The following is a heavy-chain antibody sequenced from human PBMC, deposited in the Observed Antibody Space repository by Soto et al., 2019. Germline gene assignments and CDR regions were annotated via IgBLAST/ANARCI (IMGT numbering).Heavy chain of an antibody. J-gene: IGHJ6*02. CDR1: GGSISSGGYS. CDR2: IYHSGST. CDR3: ARAHYGDYGYGMDV. Sequence: QLQLQESGSGLVKPSQTLSLTCAVSGGSISSGGYSWSWIRQPPGKGREWIGYIYHSGSTYYNPSLKSRVTISVDRSKNQFSLKRSSVTAADTAVYYCARAHYGDYGYGMDVWGQGTTVTVSS. D-gene: IGHD4-17*01. V-gene: IGHV4-30-2*01.